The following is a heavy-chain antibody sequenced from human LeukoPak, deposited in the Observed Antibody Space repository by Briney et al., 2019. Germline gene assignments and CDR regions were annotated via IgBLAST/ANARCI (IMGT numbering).Heavy chain of an antibody. J-gene: IGHJ6*03. D-gene: IGHD2-2*01. CDR2: INPNSGGT. CDR3: ARAGYCSSTSCYGHYYYYYMDV. CDR1: GYTFTGYY. Sequence: GASVKVSCKASGYTFTGYYMHWVRQAPGQGLEWMGWINPNSGGTNYAQKFQGRVTMTRDTSISTAYMELSRLRSDDTAVYYCARAGYCSSTSCYGHYYYYYMDVWGNGTTVTVSS. V-gene: IGHV1-2*02.